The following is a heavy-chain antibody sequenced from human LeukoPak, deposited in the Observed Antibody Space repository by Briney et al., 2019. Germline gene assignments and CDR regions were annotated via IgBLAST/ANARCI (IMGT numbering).Heavy chain of an antibody. CDR3: ARPIAAAGLDAFDI. CDR1: GFTFSSYA. V-gene: IGHV3-30-3*01. Sequence: PGGALRLSCAASGFTFSSYAMHWVRQAAGKGLEWGAVISYDGSNKYYADSVKGRFTISRDNSKNTLYLQMNSLRAEDTAVYYCARPIAAAGLDAFDIWGQGTMVTVSS. CDR2: ISYDGSNK. D-gene: IGHD6-13*01. J-gene: IGHJ3*02.